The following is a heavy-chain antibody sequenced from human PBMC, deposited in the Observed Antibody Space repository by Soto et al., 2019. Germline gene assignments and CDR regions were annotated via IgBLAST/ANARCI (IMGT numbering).Heavy chain of an antibody. CDR1: GFSLSSPAVG. J-gene: IGHJ4*02. CDR2: IYWNDNN. Sequence: QITLKESGPTLVKPTQTLTLTCTFSGFSLSSPAVGVNWIRQPPGKALEWLALIYWNDNNQYSPSLRSRLTITKDTSKNQVVITITNVDPADTATYYCAHGSGWLSDYWGQGTLVTVSS. V-gene: IGHV2-5*01. D-gene: IGHD6-19*01. CDR3: AHGSGWLSDY.